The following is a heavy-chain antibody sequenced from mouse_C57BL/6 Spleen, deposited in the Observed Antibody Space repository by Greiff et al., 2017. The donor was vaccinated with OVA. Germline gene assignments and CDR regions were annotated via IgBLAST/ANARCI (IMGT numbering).Heavy chain of an antibody. J-gene: IGHJ2*01. Sequence: QVQLQQPGAELVRPGSSVKLSCKASGYTFTSYWMHWVKQRPIQGLEWIGNIDPSDSETHYNQKFKDKATLTVDKSSSTAYMQLSSLTTEDSAVYYCARGGDTYYFAYWGQGTTLTVSS. CDR1: GYTFTSYW. V-gene: IGHV1-52*01. CDR3: ARGGDTYYFAY. CDR2: IDPSDSET.